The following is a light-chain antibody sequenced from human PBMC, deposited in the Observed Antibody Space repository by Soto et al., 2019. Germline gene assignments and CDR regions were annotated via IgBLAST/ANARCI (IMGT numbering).Light chain of an antibody. V-gene: IGLV2-11*01. CDR1: SSDVGAYNF. J-gene: IGLJ2*01. CDR3: CSYAGSREGV. CDR2: DVT. Sequence: QSALAQPRSVSGSPGQSVAISCTGTSSDVGAYNFVSWYQQHPGKVPKLLIYDVTKRPSGVPDRFAGSKSGNTASLTISGLQAEDEADYYCCSYAGSREGVFGGGTKLIVL.